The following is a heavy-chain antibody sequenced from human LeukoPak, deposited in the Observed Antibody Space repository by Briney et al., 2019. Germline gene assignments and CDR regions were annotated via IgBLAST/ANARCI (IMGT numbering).Heavy chain of an antibody. Sequence: SETLSLTCTVSGGSISSYYWSWIRQPPGKGLEWIGYIYYSGSTNYNPSLKSRATISVDTSKRQFSLKLSSVTAADTAVYYCARDAYYDFWSGYSGWFDPWGQGTLVTVSS. CDR2: IYYSGST. V-gene: IGHV4-59*12. CDR1: GGSISSYY. CDR3: ARDAYYDFWSGYSGWFDP. J-gene: IGHJ5*02. D-gene: IGHD3-3*01.